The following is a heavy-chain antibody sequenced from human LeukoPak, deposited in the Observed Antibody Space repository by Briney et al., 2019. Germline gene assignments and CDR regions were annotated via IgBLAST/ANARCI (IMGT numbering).Heavy chain of an antibody. Sequence: GGSLRLSCAASGFTFSSYALSWVRQAPGDGLEWVSAIGSDGKTYYADSVKGRFTISRDNSKNTLYLQMNSLRAEDTAVYYCAKAGYCSGGSCYYDYMDVWGKGTTVTISS. J-gene: IGHJ6*03. D-gene: IGHD2-15*01. CDR1: GFTFSSYA. CDR3: AKAGYCSGGSCYYDYMDV. V-gene: IGHV3-23*01. CDR2: IGSDGKT.